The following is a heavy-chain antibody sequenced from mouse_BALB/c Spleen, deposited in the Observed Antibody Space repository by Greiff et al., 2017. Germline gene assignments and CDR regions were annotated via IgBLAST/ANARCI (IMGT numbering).Heavy chain of an antibody. CDR2: INPYYGST. Sequence: EVQLQQTGPELVKPGASVKISCKASGYSFTDYIMLWVKQSHGKSLEWIGNINPYYGSTSYNLKFKGKATLTVDKSSSTAYMQLNSLTSEDSAVYYCARSTYYGNYNYFDYWGQGTTLTVSS. CDR1: GYSFTDYI. V-gene: IGHV1-39*01. J-gene: IGHJ2*01. CDR3: ARSTYYGNYNYFDY. D-gene: IGHD2-10*01.